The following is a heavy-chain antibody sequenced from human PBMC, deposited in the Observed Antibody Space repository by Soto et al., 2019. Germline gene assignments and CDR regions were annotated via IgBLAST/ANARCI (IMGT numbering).Heavy chain of an antibody. CDR2: ISSSSSYT. Sequence: GGSLRLSCAASGFTFSDYYMSWIRQASGKGLEWVSYISSSSSYTNYADSVKGRFTISRDNAKNSLYLQMNSLRAEDTAVYYCAREDYDFWSGYYTGMDVWGQGTTVTVSS. CDR3: AREDYDFWSGYYTGMDV. CDR1: GFTFSDYY. D-gene: IGHD3-3*01. J-gene: IGHJ6*02. V-gene: IGHV3-11*06.